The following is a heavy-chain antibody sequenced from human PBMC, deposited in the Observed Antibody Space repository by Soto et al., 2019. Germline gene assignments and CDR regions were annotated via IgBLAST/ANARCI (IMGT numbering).Heavy chain of an antibody. Sequence: GSLRLSCAASGFSFRNYNLHWVRQAPGKGLEWVAVVSHDGVNKHYAESVKGRLSISRDSSRDTLYLQMNSLRPEDTAVYYCVRETQIVMVVVPTPGSPGAFDMWGQGTMVTVS. D-gene: IGHD2-15*01. V-gene: IGHV3-30-3*01. CDR3: VRETQIVMVVVPTPGSPGAFDM. J-gene: IGHJ3*02. CDR1: GFSFRNYN. CDR2: VSHDGVNK.